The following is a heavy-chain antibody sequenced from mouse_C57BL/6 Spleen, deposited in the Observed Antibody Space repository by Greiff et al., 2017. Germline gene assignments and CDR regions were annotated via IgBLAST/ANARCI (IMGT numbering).Heavy chain of an antibody. D-gene: IGHD1-1*02. V-gene: IGHV1-53*01. Sequence: VQLQQPGTELVKPGASVKLSCKASGYTFTSYWMHWVKQRPGQGLEWIGNINPSNGGTNYNEKFKSKATLTVDKSSSTAYMQLSRLTSEDSAVYSCARGGYYWAMDDWGKGTSVTVSS. CDR1: GYTFTSYW. CDR2: INPSNGGT. CDR3: ARGGYYWAMDD. J-gene: IGHJ4*01.